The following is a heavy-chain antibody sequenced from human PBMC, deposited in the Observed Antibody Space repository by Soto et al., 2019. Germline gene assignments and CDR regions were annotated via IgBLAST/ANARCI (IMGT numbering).Heavy chain of an antibody. V-gene: IGHV4-59*01. CDR3: ARALPLVRGVISYYFDY. CDR1: GGSITSYY. Sequence: PSETLSLTCTVSGGSITSYYWSWIRQPPGKGLEWIGYIHDSGSTNYNPSIKSRVTISVDKSRNQFSLKLTSVTAADTAVYFCARALPLVRGVISYYFDYWGQGTLVTVSS. D-gene: IGHD3-10*01. J-gene: IGHJ4*02. CDR2: IHDSGST.